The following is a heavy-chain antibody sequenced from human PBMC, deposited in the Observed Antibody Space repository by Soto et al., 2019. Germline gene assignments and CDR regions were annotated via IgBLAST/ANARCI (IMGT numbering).Heavy chain of an antibody. CDR1: GFTFSSYA. CDR2: ISGSGGST. J-gene: IGHJ4*02. D-gene: IGHD6-13*01. CDR3: AKDFSTPGIAAAGLYYFDY. V-gene: IGHV3-23*01. Sequence: LSCAASGFTFSSYAMSWVRQAPGKGLEWVSAISGSGGSTYYADSVKGRFTISRDNSKNTLYLQMNSLRAEDTAVYYCAKDFSTPGIAAAGLYYFDYWGQGTLVTVSS.